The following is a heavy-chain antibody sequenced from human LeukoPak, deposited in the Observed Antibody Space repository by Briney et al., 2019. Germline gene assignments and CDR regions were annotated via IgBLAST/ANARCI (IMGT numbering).Heavy chain of an antibody. CDR2: FNREDDEA. Sequence: GASVKVSYNISGYTLTDFSMLSVRQAPGNGLEGMGGFNREDDEAIYAPHYQDRVTVTEDTSTDTAYMELSSLRSEDTAVYYCATLNSYYDNSGRPLVPDWGQGTLVTVSS. CDR3: ATLNSYYDNSGRPLVPD. V-gene: IGHV1-24*01. CDR1: GYTLTDFS. D-gene: IGHD3-22*01. J-gene: IGHJ4*02.